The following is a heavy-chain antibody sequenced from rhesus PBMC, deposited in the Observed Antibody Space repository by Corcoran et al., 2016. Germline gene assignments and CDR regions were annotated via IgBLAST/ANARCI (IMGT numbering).Heavy chain of an antibody. CDR2: ICGSGGCT. Sequence: QVQLQESGPGLVKPSETLSLTCAVSGGSISDDYYWSWIRQPPGKGLEWIGYICGSGGCTNYNPSRKNRVTSAIDASKNQFSLKLSSGTSADTAVDDCAREGTVANFDYWGQGVLVTVSS. D-gene: IGHD4-29*01. CDR3: AREGTVANFDY. J-gene: IGHJ4*01. CDR1: GGSISDDYY. V-gene: IGHV4-106*01.